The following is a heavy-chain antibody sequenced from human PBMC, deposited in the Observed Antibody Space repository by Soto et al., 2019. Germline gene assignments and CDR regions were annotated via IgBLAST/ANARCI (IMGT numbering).Heavy chain of an antibody. D-gene: IGHD3-3*01. CDR3: AHRVLRTVFGLVTTTTIYFDF. J-gene: IGHJ4*02. CDR2: IYWDDDK. Sequence: QITLNESGPTVVRPTETLTLTCRFSGFSLTTSGVGVGWIRQSPGKAPEWLALIYWDDDKRYSASLKSRLTNTKDISMNQVVLAVSDVDPTDTATYYCAHRVLRTVFGLVTTTTIYFDFWGRGAPGAVSS. V-gene: IGHV2-5*02. CDR1: GFSLTTSGVG.